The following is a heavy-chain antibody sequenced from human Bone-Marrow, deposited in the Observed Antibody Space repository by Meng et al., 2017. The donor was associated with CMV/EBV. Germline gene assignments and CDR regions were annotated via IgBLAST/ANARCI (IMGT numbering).Heavy chain of an antibody. J-gene: IGHJ6*01. Sequence: SVKVSCKASGGTFSSYAISWVRQAPGQGLEWMGGIIPIFGTANYAQKFQGRVTITADKSTSTAYMELSSLRSEDTAVYYCARGGIAARRYYYYYGMAVWGQGTTVTGYS. D-gene: IGHD6-6*01. V-gene: IGHV1-69*06. CDR1: GGTFSSYA. CDR3: ARGGIAARRYYYYYGMAV. CDR2: IIPIFGTA.